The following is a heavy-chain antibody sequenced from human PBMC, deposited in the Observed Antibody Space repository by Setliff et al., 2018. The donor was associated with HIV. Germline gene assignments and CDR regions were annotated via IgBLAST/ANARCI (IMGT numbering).Heavy chain of an antibody. Sequence: SETLSLTCTVSGGSISSYYWSWIRQPPGKGLEWIGYIYYSGTINCSPSLKSRVTISLDTSKNQFSLKLSSVTAADTAVYYCARHGRWYFDLWGRGTLVTVSS. D-gene: IGHD1-26*01. CDR2: IYYSGTI. V-gene: IGHV4-59*08. CDR3: ARHGRWYFDL. J-gene: IGHJ2*01. CDR1: GGSISSYY.